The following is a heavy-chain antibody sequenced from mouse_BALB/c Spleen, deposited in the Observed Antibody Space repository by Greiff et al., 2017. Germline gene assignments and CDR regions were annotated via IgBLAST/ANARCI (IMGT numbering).Heavy chain of an antibody. J-gene: IGHJ4*01. CDR2: INPSSGYT. Sequence: QVQLQQSAAELARPGASVKMSCKASGYTFTSYTMHWVKQRPGQGLEWIGYINPSSGYTEYNQKFKDKTTLTADKSSSTAYMQLSSLTSEDSAVYYCARSYYRYYEKVVGLYAMDYWGQGTSVTVSS. V-gene: IGHV1-4*02. CDR1: GYTFTSYT. D-gene: IGHD2-14*01. CDR3: ARSYYRYYEKVVGLYAMDY.